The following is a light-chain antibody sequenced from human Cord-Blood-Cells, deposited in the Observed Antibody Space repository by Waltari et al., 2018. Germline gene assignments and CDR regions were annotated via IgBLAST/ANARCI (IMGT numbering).Light chain of an antibody. CDR2: EVR. CDR1: SSDVGRYKL. V-gene: IGLV2-23*02. Sequence: QSALTQPASVSGSPGQSITISCTGTSSDVGRYKLVSWYQQHPGKAPKLQISEVRQRLSGVSNLFSGSKSGNTASLTISGLQAEDEADYYCCSYAGSSTLVFGGGTKLTVL. CDR3: CSYAGSSTLV. J-gene: IGLJ3*02.